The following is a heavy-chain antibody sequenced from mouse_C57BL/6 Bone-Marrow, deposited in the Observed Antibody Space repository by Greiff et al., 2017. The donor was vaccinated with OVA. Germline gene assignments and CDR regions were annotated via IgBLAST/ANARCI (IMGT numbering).Heavy chain of an antibody. CDR3: VSQTAQAGAMDY. Sequence: EVKLMESGGGLVQPKGSLKLSCAASGFSFNTYAMNWVRQAPGKGLEWVARIRSKSNNYATYYADSVKDRFTISRDDSESMLYLQMNNLKTEDTAMYYCVSQTAQAGAMDYWGQGTSVTVSS. J-gene: IGHJ4*01. CDR2: IRSKSNNYAT. CDR1: GFSFNTYA. D-gene: IGHD3-2*02. V-gene: IGHV10-1*01.